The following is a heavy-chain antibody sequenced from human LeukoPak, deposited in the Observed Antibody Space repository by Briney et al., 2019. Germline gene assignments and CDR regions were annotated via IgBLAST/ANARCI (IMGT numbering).Heavy chain of an antibody. V-gene: IGHV3-23*01. CDR1: GFTFSSYA. Sequence: GGSLRLSCATSGFTFSSYAVSWVRQAPGVGLEWVSTISGRGGSTFYADSVKGRFTISRDNSKNTLYLQMNSLRADDTAVYYCAKGYYDILTDYFHNWFNPWGQGTLVIVSS. J-gene: IGHJ5*02. D-gene: IGHD3-9*01. CDR3: AKGYYDILTDYFHNWFNP. CDR2: ISGRGGST.